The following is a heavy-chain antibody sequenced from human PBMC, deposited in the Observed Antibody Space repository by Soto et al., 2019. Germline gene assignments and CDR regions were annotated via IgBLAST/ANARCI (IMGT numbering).Heavy chain of an antibody. J-gene: IGHJ4*02. CDR1: GYTFTSYD. V-gene: IGHV1-8*01. Sequence: QVQLVQSGAEVKKPGASVKVSCKASGYTFTSYDINWVRQATGQGLEWMGWMNPNSGNKGYAQKIQRRTNMTRNTAISRAYMEMSSLRSEDTAVYYCASEQTVAGNDYWGQGTRVTVSS. CDR2: MNPNSGNK. CDR3: ASEQTVAGNDY. D-gene: IGHD6-19*01.